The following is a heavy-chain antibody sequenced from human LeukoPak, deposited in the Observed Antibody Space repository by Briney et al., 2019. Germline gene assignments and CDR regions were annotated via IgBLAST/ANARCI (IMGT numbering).Heavy chain of an antibody. CDR1: GGSISSYY. CDR3: ARGPLYCSSTSCRYYYYYGMDV. V-gene: IGHV4-4*07. CDR2: IYTSGST. D-gene: IGHD2-2*01. Sequence: SETLSLTCTVSGGSISSYYWSWIRQPAGKGLEWIGRIYTSGSTNYNPSLKSRVTMSVDTSKNQFSLKLSSVTAVDTAVYYCARGPLYCSSTSCRYYYYYGMDVWGQGTTVTVSS. J-gene: IGHJ6*02.